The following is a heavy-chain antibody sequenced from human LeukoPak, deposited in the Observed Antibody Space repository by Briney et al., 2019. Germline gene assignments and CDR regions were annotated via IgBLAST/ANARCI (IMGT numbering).Heavy chain of an antibody. J-gene: IGHJ5*02. V-gene: IGHV4-38-2*02. Sequence: PSETLSLTCTVSGYSISSGYYWGWIRQPPGKGLEWIGTIYHSGSTNYNPSLKSRVTISVDTSKNQFSLKLSSVTAADTAVYYCARRRRYCSGGSCDSGWFDPWGQGTLVTVSS. D-gene: IGHD2-15*01. CDR2: IYHSGST. CDR3: ARRRRYCSGGSCDSGWFDP. CDR1: GYSISSGYY.